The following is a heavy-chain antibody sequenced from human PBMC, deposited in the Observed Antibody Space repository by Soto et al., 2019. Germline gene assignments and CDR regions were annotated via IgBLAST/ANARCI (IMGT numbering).Heavy chain of an antibody. J-gene: IGHJ6*02. CDR2: IDPSDSYT. V-gene: IGHV5-10-1*03. D-gene: IGHD5-12*01. CDR3: ARDPLSGLPDYYYYYGMDV. Sequence: EVQLVQSGAEVKKPGESLRISCKGSGYSFTSYWISWVRQMPGKGLEWMGRIDPSDSYTNYSPSFQGHVTISADKSISTAYLQWSSLKASDTAMYYCARDPLSGLPDYYYYYGMDVWGQGTTVTVSS. CDR1: GYSFTSYW.